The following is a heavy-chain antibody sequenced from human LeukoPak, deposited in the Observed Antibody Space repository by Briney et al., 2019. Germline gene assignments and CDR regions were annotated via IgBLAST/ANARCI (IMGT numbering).Heavy chain of an antibody. J-gene: IGHJ4*02. V-gene: IGHV3-48*03. Sequence: GGSLRLSCAASGFTFSSYEMNWVRQGPGKGPEGVSYISSSGDTVFYGYSLNGRFTISRDNAKNSLYLQINNLRAEDTSVYYCARDGSFTSGSFFDSWGQGTLVTVSS. D-gene: IGHD1-26*01. CDR1: GFTFSSYE. CDR2: ISSSGDTV. CDR3: ARDGSFTSGSFFDS.